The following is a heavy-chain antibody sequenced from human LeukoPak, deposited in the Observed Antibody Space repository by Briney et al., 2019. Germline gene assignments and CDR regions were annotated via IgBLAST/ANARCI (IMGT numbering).Heavy chain of an antibody. Sequence: PSETLSLTCSVSGGSISSSSYYWGWIRQPPGKGLEWIGNIYYSGSTYYNPSLKSRVTISVDTSKKQLSLRLSSVTAADTAVYYCAKEAPTDYAFDIWGQGTMVTVS. CDR3: AKEAPTDYAFDI. V-gene: IGHV4-39*07. CDR1: GGSISSSSYY. J-gene: IGHJ3*02. D-gene: IGHD3/OR15-3a*01. CDR2: IYYSGST.